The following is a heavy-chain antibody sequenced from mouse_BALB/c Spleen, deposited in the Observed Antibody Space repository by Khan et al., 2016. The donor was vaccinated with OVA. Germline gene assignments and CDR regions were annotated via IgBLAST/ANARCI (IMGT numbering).Heavy chain of an antibody. CDR2: INPTSGYT. CDR3: TRDRIDY. V-gene: IGHV1-7*01. J-gene: IGHJ2*01. CDR1: GYTFTTYW. Sequence: QMQLEESGAELAKPGASVKMSCKASGYTFTTYWMHWVKQRPGQGLEWIGYINPTSGYTDYNDKFKDRATLSADKSSSTVYMQLNSLTSEDSAVYYCTRDRIDYWGQGTTLTVSS.